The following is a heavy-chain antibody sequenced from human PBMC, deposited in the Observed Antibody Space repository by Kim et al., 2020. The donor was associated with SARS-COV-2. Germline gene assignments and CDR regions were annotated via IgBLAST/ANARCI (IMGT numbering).Heavy chain of an antibody. D-gene: IGHD6-6*01. Sequence: GGSLRLSCAASGFIVSSNYMSWVRQAPGKGLEWVSTLYSGGGAFYTDSVKGRFTISRDKSKNTLYLQMNTLRVDDTAVYYCARGVQYSNSWGEWGQGTLVTVSS. J-gene: IGHJ4*02. CDR3: ARGVQYSNSWGE. CDR1: GFIVSSNY. V-gene: IGHV3-53*01. CDR2: LYSGGGA.